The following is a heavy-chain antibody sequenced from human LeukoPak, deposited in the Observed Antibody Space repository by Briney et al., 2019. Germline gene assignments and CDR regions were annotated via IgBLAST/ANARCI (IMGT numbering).Heavy chain of an antibody. V-gene: IGHV4-34*01. D-gene: IGHD3-16*02. Sequence: SGTLSLTRAVHGGSFSGYYWSWIRQPPGKGLERIGEINHSGGTNYNPSLKSRATISVATSKNKFSLKLSSVTVADTAVYYCARASIWDYVWGSYRYYFDYWGQGTLVTVSS. CDR1: GGSFSGYY. CDR2: INHSGGT. J-gene: IGHJ4*02. CDR3: ARASIWDYVWGSYRYYFDY.